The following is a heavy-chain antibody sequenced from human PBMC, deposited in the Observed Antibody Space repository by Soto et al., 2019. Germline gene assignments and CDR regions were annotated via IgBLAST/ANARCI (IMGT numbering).Heavy chain of an antibody. D-gene: IGHD3-10*01. V-gene: IGHV4-59*08. J-gene: IGHJ6*02. CDR1: GGSISSYY. CDR3: ARLIVLLAPDYRLDV. CDR2: IHYSVST. Sequence: SETLSLTCTVSGGSISSYYWTWIRQPPGKRLEWIGYIHYSVSTNYSPSLKSRVTKSVITSKKQFSLKLSSVTAADTAVYYCARLIVLLAPDYRLDVWGQGTTVTVSS.